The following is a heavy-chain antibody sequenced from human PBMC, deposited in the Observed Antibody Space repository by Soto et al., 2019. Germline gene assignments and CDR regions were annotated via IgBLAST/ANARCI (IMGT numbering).Heavy chain of an antibody. CDR2: TSYDGKSK. V-gene: IGHV3-30*04. Sequence: QVQLVESGGGVVQPGRSLRLSCAASGFTFSTYAMHWVRQAPGKGLEWVAVTSYDGKSKYYADSVKGRFTISRDNSKDTRYLQMNSLRAEDTAVYYCARDREDSGSSLDHWGQGTLVTVSS. CDR3: ARDREDSGSSLDH. CDR1: GFTFSTYA. J-gene: IGHJ4*02. D-gene: IGHD1-26*01.